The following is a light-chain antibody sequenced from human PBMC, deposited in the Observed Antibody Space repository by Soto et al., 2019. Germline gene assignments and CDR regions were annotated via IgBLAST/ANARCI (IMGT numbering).Light chain of an antibody. CDR1: QFISSRN. Sequence: DIMLSQSPCTLSLSPGESATLNCRASQFISSRNLAWYQQRPGQAPRLFIYGASTRATGIPDRFSGSGSGTDFTLTITPLEPEDFAVYFCQQYDCSPITFGQGTRLEI. V-gene: IGKV3-20*01. CDR3: QQYDCSPIT. CDR2: GAS. J-gene: IGKJ5*01.